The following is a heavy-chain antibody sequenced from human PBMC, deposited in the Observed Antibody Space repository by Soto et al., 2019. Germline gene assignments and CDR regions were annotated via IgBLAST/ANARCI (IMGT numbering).Heavy chain of an antibody. CDR1: GFTFSSYA. CDR2: ITGSGDAT. Sequence: GGSLRLSCAASGFTFSSYAMNWVRQAPGKGLEWVSVITGSGDATYYADSVKGRFTISRDNSKNTLYVQMNSLRAEDTAVYYCTKDSVLPYYYDSSGYSYYFDYWGQGTLVTVSS. D-gene: IGHD3-22*01. J-gene: IGHJ4*02. V-gene: IGHV3-23*01. CDR3: TKDSVLPYYYDSSGYSYYFDY.